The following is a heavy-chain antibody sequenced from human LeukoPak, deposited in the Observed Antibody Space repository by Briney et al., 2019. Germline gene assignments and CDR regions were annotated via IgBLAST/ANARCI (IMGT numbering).Heavy chain of an antibody. V-gene: IGHV1-2*02. CDR1: GYTFTGYY. D-gene: IGHD3-22*01. CDR3: ARAPIYYYDSSGYYYFDY. Sequence: ASVKVSCKASGYTFTGYYMHWVRQAPGQGLEWMGWINPNSGGKNYAQKFQGRVTMTRDTSISTAYMELSRLRSDDTAVYYSARAPIYYYDSSGYYYFDYWGQGTLVTVSS. J-gene: IGHJ4*02. CDR2: INPNSGGK.